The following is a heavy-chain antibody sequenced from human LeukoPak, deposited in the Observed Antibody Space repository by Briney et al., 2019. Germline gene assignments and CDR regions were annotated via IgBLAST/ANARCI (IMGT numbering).Heavy chain of an antibody. V-gene: IGHV3-23*01. D-gene: IGHD6-13*01. CDR1: GFTFSNYG. J-gene: IGHJ4*02. CDR2: VTGNGGTT. Sequence: PGGSLRLSCAASGFTFSNYGMSWVRQAAGKGLEWLSGVTGNGGTTDYADSVKGRFTISRDNYKNTLYLQMSSLRGGDTAIYYCAKGGSTWYSWADYWGPGTLVTVSS. CDR3: AKGGSTWYSWADY.